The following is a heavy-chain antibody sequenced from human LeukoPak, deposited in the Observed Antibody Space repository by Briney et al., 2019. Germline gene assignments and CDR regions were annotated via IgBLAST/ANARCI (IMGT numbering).Heavy chain of an antibody. Sequence: SETLSLTCTVSGGSISSYYWSWIRQPPGKGLEWIGYIYTSGSTNYNPSLKSRVTISVDTSKNQFSLKLSSVTAADTAVYYCARGQYYDFWSGYYTTYYYYYMDVWGKGTTVTVSS. D-gene: IGHD3-3*01. J-gene: IGHJ6*03. CDR2: IYTSGST. CDR1: GGSISSYY. CDR3: ARGQYYDFWSGYYTTYYYYYMDV. V-gene: IGHV4-4*09.